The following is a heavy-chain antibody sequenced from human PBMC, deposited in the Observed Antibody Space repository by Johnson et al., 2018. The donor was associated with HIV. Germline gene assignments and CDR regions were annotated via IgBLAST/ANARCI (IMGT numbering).Heavy chain of an antibody. V-gene: IGHV3-33*06. D-gene: IGHD3-10*01. CDR3: AKDLNYGSGPVDI. CDR1: GFTFSSYG. J-gene: IGHJ3*02. Sequence: QVQLVESGGGVVQPGRSLRLSCAASGFTFSSYGMHWVRQAPGKGLEWVAVIWYDGSNKYYADSVKGRFTISRDNSKNTLYLQMNNLRAEDTAVYYCAKDLNYGSGPVDIWGQGTMVTVSS. CDR2: IWYDGSNK.